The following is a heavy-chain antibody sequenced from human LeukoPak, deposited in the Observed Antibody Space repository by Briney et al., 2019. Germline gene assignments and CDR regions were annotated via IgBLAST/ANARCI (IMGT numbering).Heavy chain of an antibody. CDR3: ARTSTVGATGLFDY. D-gene: IGHD1-26*01. J-gene: IGHJ4*02. CDR1: GGTFSSYA. CDR2: ITPIFGTA. V-gene: IGHV1-69*13. Sequence: SVKVSCKASGGTFSSYAISWVRQAPGQGLEWMGGITPIFGTANYAQKFQGRVTITADESTSTAYMELSSLRSEDTAVYYRARTSTVGATGLFDYWGQGTLVTVSS.